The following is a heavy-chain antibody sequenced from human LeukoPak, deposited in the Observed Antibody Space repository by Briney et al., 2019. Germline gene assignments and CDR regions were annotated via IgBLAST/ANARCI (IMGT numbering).Heavy chain of an antibody. CDR1: GYTLTELS. D-gene: IGHD3-10*01. J-gene: IGHJ4*02. CDR2: FDPEDGET. CDR3: ATGLVQGVSFVD. Sequence: ASVKVSCKVSGYTLTELSMHWVRQAPGKGLEWMGGFDPEDGETIHAQKFQGRVTMTEDTSTDTAYMELSSLRSEDTAVYYCATGLVQGVSFVDWGQGTLVTVSS. V-gene: IGHV1-24*01.